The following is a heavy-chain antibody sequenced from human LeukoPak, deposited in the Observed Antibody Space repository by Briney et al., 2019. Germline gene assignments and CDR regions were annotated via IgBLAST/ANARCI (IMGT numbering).Heavy chain of an antibody. V-gene: IGHV1-69*05. D-gene: IGHD3-22*01. CDR3: ARDLQGYYDY. Sequence: SVKVSCKASGGTFSSYAISWVRQAPGQGLEWMGRIIPIFGTANYAQKFQGRVTITTDESTSIAYMELSSLRSEDTAVYYCARDLQGYYDYWGQGTLVTVSS. CDR2: IIPIFGTA. J-gene: IGHJ4*02. CDR1: GGTFSSYA.